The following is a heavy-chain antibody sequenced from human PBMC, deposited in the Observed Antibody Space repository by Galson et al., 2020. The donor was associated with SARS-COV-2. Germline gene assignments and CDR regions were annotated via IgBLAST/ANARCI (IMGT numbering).Heavy chain of an antibody. J-gene: IGHJ4*02. CDR2: ISGTSTNI. CDR3: TRERGYSYGYSDY. Sequence: NSGGSLRLSCAASGFTFSSYSMNWVRQAPGKGLEWVSSISGTSTNIYYADSVKGRFTIPRDNAKNSLYLQMNSLGTEDTAVYYCTRERGYSYGYSDYWGQGTLVTVSS. V-gene: IGHV3-21*06. D-gene: IGHD5-18*01. CDR1: GFTFSSYS.